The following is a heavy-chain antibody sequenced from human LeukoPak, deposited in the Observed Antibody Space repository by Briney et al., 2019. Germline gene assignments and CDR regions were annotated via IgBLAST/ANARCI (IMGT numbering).Heavy chain of an antibody. V-gene: IGHV3-7*01. J-gene: IGHJ4*02. Sequence: GGSLRLSCAASGFTFSSYWMSWVRQAPGKGLEWVASIKQDGSEKYYVDSVKGRFTISRDNAKNSLYLQMNSLRAEDTAVYYCARDYDSSGYYVFDYWGQGTLVTVSS. CDR1: GFTFSSYW. CDR3: ARDYDSSGYYVFDY. D-gene: IGHD3-22*01. CDR2: IKQDGSEK.